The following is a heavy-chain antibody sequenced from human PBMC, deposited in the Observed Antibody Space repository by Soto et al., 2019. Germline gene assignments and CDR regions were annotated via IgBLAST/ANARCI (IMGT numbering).Heavy chain of an antibody. CDR1: GYTLTELS. Sequence: ASVKVSCKVSGYTLTELSMHWVRQAPGKGLEWMGGFDPEDGETIYAQKFQGRVTMTEDTSTDTAYMELSSLRSEDTAVYYCATDSLLGYSSGWPKYDYWGQGXLVTVSS. CDR2: FDPEDGET. J-gene: IGHJ4*02. V-gene: IGHV1-24*01. D-gene: IGHD6-19*01. CDR3: ATDSLLGYSSGWPKYDY.